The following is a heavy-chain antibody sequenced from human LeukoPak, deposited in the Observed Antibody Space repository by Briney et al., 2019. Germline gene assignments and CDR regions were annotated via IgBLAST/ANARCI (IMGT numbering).Heavy chain of an antibody. Sequence: ASVKVSCKASGYSFIDYYIHWVRQAPGQGLECMGWMNPRTGDTRYEEKFQGRVAMTRETSITTAYMELSGLNYDDTAIYFCTRDVIMGYQQGYFDPWGQGTLVTVSS. J-gene: IGHJ5*02. CDR2: MNPRTGDT. CDR1: GYSFIDYY. V-gene: IGHV1-2*02. D-gene: IGHD2-8*01. CDR3: TRDVIMGYQQGYFDP.